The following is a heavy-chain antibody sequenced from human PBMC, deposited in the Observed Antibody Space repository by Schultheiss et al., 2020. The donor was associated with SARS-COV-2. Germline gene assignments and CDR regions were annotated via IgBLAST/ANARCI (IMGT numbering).Heavy chain of an antibody. J-gene: IGHJ4*02. V-gene: IGHV2-70*17. CDR1: GFSLSTSGMC. D-gene: IGHD2-15*01. Sequence: SGPTLVKPTQTLTLTCTFSGFSLSTSGMCVSWIRQPPGKALEWLARIDWDDAKFYSTSLKTRLTISKDTSKNQVVLTMTNIDPVDTATYYCAREYCSGGSCYSGDYWGQGTLGTVSS. CDR3: AREYCSGGSCYSGDY. CDR2: IDWDDAK.